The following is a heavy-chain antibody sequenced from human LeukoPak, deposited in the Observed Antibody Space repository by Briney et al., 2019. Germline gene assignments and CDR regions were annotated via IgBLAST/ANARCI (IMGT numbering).Heavy chain of an antibody. Sequence: SQNLSLTCSVSACSISSGDYYWRWIRQRPGKSLEWIGNIYYSGSSHYNPSLKSRVTISVDTSKNQFSLKLSSVTAADTAVYYCARDSSMIWDAFDIWGQGTMVTVSS. D-gene: IGHD3/OR15-3a*01. J-gene: IGHJ3*02. V-gene: IGHV4-30-4*08. CDR1: ACSISSGDYY. CDR2: IYYSGSS. CDR3: ARDSSMIWDAFDI.